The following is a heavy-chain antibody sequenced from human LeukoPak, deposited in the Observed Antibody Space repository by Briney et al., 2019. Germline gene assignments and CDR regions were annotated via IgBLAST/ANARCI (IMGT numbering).Heavy chain of an antibody. CDR3: ASLTIFGVAYYYGMDV. D-gene: IGHD3-3*01. V-gene: IGHV4-34*01. CDR2: INHSGST. Sequence: SETLSLTRTVSGGSISSYYWSWIRQPPGKGLEWIGEINHSGSTNYNPSLKSRVTISVDTSKNQFSLKLSSVTAADTAVYYCASLTIFGVAYYYGMDVWGQGTTVTVSS. J-gene: IGHJ6*02. CDR1: GGSISSYY.